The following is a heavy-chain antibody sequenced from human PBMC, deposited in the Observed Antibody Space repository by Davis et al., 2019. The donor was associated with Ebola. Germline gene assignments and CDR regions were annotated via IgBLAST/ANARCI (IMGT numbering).Heavy chain of an antibody. CDR3: ARGRGYSSGWYGDY. D-gene: IGHD6-19*01. CDR2: IIPILGIA. CDR1: GGTFSSYA. V-gene: IGHV1-69*04. Sequence: AASVKVSCKASGGTFSSYAISWVRQAPGQGLEWMGRIIPILGIANYAQKFQGRVTITADKSTSTAYMELSSLRSEDTAVYYCARGRGYSSGWYGDYWGQGTLVTVSS. J-gene: IGHJ4*02.